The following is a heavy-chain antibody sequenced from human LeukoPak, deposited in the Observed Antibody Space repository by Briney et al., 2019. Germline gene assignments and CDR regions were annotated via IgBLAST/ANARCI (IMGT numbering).Heavy chain of an antibody. V-gene: IGHV3-23*01. CDR3: AKDPNTDWIYYYYYYMDV. D-gene: IGHD3/OR15-3a*01. CDR2: ISSSGGST. CDR1: GFTFSSYA. Sequence: GGSLRLSCAASGFTFSSYAMSWVRQAPGKGLEWVSAISSSGGSTYYAYSVKGRFTISRDNSKNTLYLQMNSLRAEDTAVYYCAKDPNTDWIYYYYYYMDVWGKGTTVTVSS. J-gene: IGHJ6*03.